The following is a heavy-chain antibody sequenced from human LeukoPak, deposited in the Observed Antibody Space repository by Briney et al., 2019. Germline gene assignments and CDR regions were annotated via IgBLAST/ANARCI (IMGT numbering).Heavy chain of an antibody. V-gene: IGHV7-4-1*02. D-gene: IGHD3-22*01. Sequence: ASVKVSCKASGYTFTSYAMNWVRPAPGQGLEWMGWINPHTGNPTYAQGFTGRFVFSLDTPVSPAYLQSSSLKAEDTAVYYCARDSYYDSNAGAFDIWGQGTMVTVSS. CDR3: ARDSYYDSNAGAFDI. CDR1: GYTFTSYA. CDR2: INPHTGNP. J-gene: IGHJ3*02.